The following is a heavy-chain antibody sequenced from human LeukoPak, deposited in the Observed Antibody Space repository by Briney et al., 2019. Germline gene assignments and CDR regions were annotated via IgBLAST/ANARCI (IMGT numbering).Heavy chain of an antibody. CDR3: ARDPVVRGIIRGPTGFDY. CDR2: INSDGDNT. V-gene: IGHV3-74*01. D-gene: IGHD3-10*01. J-gene: IGHJ4*02. Sequence: GGSLRLSCAASGFTFSSYWMHWVRQTPGKGLVWVSRINSDGDNTPYADSVKGRFTISRDNAKNTLYLRMNSLRADDTAVYYCARDPVVRGIIRGPTGFDYWGQGTLVTVSS. CDR1: GFTFSSYW.